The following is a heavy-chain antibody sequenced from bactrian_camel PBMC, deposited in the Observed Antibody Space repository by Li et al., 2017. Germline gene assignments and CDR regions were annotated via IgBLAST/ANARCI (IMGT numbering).Heavy chain of an antibody. V-gene: IGHV3S1*01. CDR1: GFTFSTHC. J-gene: IGHJ5*01. D-gene: IGHD7*01. CDR3: TRECPVWTVVTGACGFGH. Sequence: QVQLVESGGSLVQPGGSLRLSCAASGFTFSTHCVGWFRQAPGKERKGVAAIAGDGSTSYADSVKGRFTISRDDAKNALYLPLNSLKTEDTAMYYCTRECPVWTVVTGACGFGHSGQG. CDR2: IAGDGST.